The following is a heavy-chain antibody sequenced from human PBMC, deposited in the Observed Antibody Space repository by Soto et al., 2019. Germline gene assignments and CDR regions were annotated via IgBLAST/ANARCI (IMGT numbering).Heavy chain of an antibody. CDR1: GFTFSSYA. J-gene: IGHJ4*02. V-gene: IGHV3-23*01. D-gene: IGHD3-22*01. CDR2: ISGSGGST. CDR3: AKNKKAHYYDSSGYYGCYY. Sequence: GGSLRLSCAASGFTFSSYAMSWVRQAPGKGLEWVSAISGSGGSTYYADSVKGRFTISRDNSKNTLYLQMNSLRAEDTAVYYCAKNKKAHYYDSSGYYGCYYWSQGTLVTVSS.